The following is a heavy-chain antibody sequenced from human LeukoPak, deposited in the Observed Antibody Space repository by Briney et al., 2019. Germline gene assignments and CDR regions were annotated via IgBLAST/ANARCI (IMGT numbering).Heavy chain of an antibody. D-gene: IGHD2-2*01. V-gene: IGHV3-7*01. CDR2: IKHNGDEL. J-gene: IGHJ4*02. CDR3: AREAPYCSSTSCYAVNSFDY. Sequence: PGGSLRLSCAASGFTFSSYWMTWVRQAPGKGLEWVANIKHNGDELNYVDSVEDRFTISRDNAKNSLYLHMTGLRAEDTAVYYCAREAPYCSSTSCYAVNSFDYWGQGTLVTVSS. CDR1: GFTFSSYW.